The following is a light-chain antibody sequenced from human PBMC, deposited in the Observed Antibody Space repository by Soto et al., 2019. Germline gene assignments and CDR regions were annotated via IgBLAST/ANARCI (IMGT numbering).Light chain of an antibody. V-gene: IGKV1-9*01. J-gene: IGKJ2*01. Sequence: DIQLTQSPSFLSASVGDRVTITCRASQGISTFLAWYQQHPGTAPKRLIYDASNLQSGVPSRFSGSGSGTEFTLTISSLQPEDFATYYCQQTDSFPYTFGRGTKVEIK. CDR1: QGISTF. CDR3: QQTDSFPYT. CDR2: DAS.